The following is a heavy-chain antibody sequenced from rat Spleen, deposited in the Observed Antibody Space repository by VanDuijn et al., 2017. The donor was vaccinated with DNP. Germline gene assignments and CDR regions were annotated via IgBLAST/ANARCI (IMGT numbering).Heavy chain of an antibody. CDR2: ISYDGNRP. CDR3: ARHDLDGYYHRYWFAY. CDR1: GFTFSDYA. D-gene: IGHD1-12*03. J-gene: IGHJ3*01. V-gene: IGHV5-17*01. Sequence: EVQLVESGGGLVQPGRSLKLSCAASGFTFSDYAMAWVRQAPQKGLEWVATISYDGNRPYYRDSVKGRFTISRDHAKSTLYLQMDSLRSEDTATCYCARHDLDGYYHRYWFAYWGQGTLVTVSS.